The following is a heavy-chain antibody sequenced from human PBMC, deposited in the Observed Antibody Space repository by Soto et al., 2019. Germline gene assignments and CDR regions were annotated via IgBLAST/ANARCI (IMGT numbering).Heavy chain of an antibody. V-gene: IGHV3-23*01. CDR2: ISGSGGST. CDR3: AKEPGMAATTHFAL. D-gene: IGHD6-13*01. Sequence: EVQLLESGGGLVQPGGSLRLSCAASGFTFSSYAMSWVRQAPGKGLEWVSAISGSGGSTYYADSVKSRFTIARGNSKNTLYLQMNSLRPEDTAVYYCAKEPGMAATTHFALWGRGTLVTVSS. J-gene: IGHJ2*01. CDR1: GFTFSSYA.